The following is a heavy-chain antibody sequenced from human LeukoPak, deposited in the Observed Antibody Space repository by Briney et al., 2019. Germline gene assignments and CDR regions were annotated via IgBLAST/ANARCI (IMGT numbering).Heavy chain of an antibody. D-gene: IGHD2-2*01. Sequence: ASMKVSCKASGYTFTSYGITWVRQAPGQGLEWMGWISAYNGNTNYAQKFQGRVTMTTDTSTSTAYMELRSLRSDDTAVYYCARDSVVVPAAAYYYYMDVWGKGTTVTVSS. CDR3: ARDSVVVPAAAYYYYMDV. CDR1: GYTFTSYG. J-gene: IGHJ6*03. V-gene: IGHV1-18*01. CDR2: ISAYNGNT.